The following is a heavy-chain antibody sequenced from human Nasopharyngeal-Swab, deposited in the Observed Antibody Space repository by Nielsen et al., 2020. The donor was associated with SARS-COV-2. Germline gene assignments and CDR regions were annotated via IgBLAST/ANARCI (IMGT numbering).Heavy chain of an antibody. CDR3: ARVFYDSSGYYWDY. V-gene: IGHV4-31*03. Sequence: SETLSLTCTVSGGSFRTGGFHWNWIRQHPGKDLEWIGNIYYTGSTNSNPSLKSRVTMSVDASKNQFSLKLSSVVAADTAVYYCARVFYDSSGYYWDYWGQGTLVTVSS. J-gene: IGHJ4*02. CDR1: GGSFRTGGFH. CDR2: IYYTGST. D-gene: IGHD3-22*01.